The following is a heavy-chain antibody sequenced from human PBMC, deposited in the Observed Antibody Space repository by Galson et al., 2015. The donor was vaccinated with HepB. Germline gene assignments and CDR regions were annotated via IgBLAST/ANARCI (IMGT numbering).Heavy chain of an antibody. CDR2: ISWNSGSI. Sequence: SLRLSCAASGFTFDDYAMHWVRQAPGKGLEWVSGISWNSGSIGYADSVKGRFTISRDNAKNSLYLQMNSLRAEDTALYYCAKGPLYYGVNWFDPWGQGTLVTVSS. V-gene: IGHV3-9*01. J-gene: IGHJ5*02. CDR1: GFTFDDYA. CDR3: AKGPLYYGVNWFDP. D-gene: IGHD3-10*01.